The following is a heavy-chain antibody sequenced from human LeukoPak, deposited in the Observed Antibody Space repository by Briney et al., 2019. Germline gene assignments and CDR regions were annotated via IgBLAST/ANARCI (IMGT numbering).Heavy chain of an antibody. J-gene: IGHJ6*03. D-gene: IGHD3-3*01. Sequence: ASVKVSCKASGYTFTSYGISWVRQAPGQGLEWMGWISAYNGNTNYAQKLQGRVTMTTDTSTSTAYMELRSLRSDDTAVCYCARGYDFWSGYGGSDYYYYYMDVWGKGTTVTVSS. CDR1: GYTFTSYG. V-gene: IGHV1-18*01. CDR3: ARGYDFWSGYGGSDYYYYYMDV. CDR2: ISAYNGNT.